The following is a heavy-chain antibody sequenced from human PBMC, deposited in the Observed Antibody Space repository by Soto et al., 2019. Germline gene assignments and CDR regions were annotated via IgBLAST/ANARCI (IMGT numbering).Heavy chain of an antibody. D-gene: IGHD6-25*01. J-gene: IGHJ6*01. CDR3: ASPLAAAGTHLYFYELDA. V-gene: IGHV3-74*01. Sequence: EVRLVESGGGLVQPGGSLRLSCAASGFTFRNYWMHWVRQVPGKGLVWVSRIDSDGSETNYADSVKGRFTISRDNPKNTVYLQMNSLRTEDTAVYYCASPLAAAGTHLYFYELDAWGQGTTVTVSS. CDR1: GFTFRNYW. CDR2: IDSDGSET.